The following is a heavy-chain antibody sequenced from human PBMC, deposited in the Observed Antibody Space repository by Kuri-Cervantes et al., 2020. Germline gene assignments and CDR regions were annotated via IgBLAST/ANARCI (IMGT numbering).Heavy chain of an antibody. Sequence: GESLKISCAASGFTFSNSDMNWVRQAPGKGLEWVSGVSWNGSRTHYADSVKGRFIISRDNSRNFLYQQMNSLRPEDMAVYYCARGPAPSVDYDFWSGYYTSAFDIWGQGTMVTVSS. CDR3: ARGPAPSVDYDFWSGYYTSAFDI. J-gene: IGHJ3*02. CDR2: VSWNGSRT. CDR1: GFTFSNSD. V-gene: IGHV3-19*01. D-gene: IGHD3-3*01.